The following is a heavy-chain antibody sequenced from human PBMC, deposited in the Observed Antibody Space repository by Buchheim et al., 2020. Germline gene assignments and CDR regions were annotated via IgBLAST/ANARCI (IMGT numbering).Heavy chain of an antibody. CDR1: GYTFTSYA. CDR3: ARERGFGEFFGFYGMDV. V-gene: IGHV1-3*01. Sequence: QVQLVQSGAEVKKPGASVKVSCKASGYTFTSYAMHWVRQAPGQGLEWMGWINAGNGNTKYSQKFQGRVTFTRDTSASTAYMELSSLRSEDTAGYYCARERGFGEFFGFYGMDVWGQGTT. J-gene: IGHJ6*02. D-gene: IGHD3-10*01. CDR2: INAGNGNT.